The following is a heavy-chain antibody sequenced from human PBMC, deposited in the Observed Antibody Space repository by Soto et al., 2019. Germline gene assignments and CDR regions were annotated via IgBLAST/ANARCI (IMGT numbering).Heavy chain of an antibody. CDR1: GGSISSYY. CDR2: IYYSGST. V-gene: IGHV4-59*01. Sequence: PSETLSLTCTVSGGSISSYYWSWIRQPPGKGLEWIGYIYYSGSTNYNPSLKSRVTISVDTSKNQFSLKLSSVTAADTAVYYCARDGGRIAAAGLYYYGMDVWGQGTTVTSP. D-gene: IGHD6-13*01. J-gene: IGHJ6*02. CDR3: ARDGGRIAAAGLYYYGMDV.